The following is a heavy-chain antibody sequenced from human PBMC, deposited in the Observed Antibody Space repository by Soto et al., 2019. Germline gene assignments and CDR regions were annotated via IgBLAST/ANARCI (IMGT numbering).Heavy chain of an antibody. CDR3: AREGGGSYRSYFDY. D-gene: IGHD1-26*01. CDR2: IIPIFGTA. V-gene: IGHV1-69*06. Sequence: SVKVSCKASGGTFTSYAISWVRQAPGQGLEWMGGIIPIFGTANYAQKFQGRVTITADKSTSTAYMELSSLRSEDTAVYYCAREGGGSYRSYFDYWGQGTLVTVSS. J-gene: IGHJ4*02. CDR1: GGTFTSYA.